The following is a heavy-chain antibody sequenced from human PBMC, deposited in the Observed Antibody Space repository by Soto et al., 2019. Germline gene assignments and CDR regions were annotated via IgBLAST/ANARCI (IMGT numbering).Heavy chain of an antibody. CDR1: GYTFTSYY. D-gene: IGHD5-12*01. CDR2: INPSGGST. Sequence: QVQLVQSGAEVKKPGASVKVSCKASGYTFTSYYMHWVRQAPGQGLEWMGIINPSGGSTSYAQKFQGRVTMTRDTSTSTVYMELSSLRSEDTAVYYCARDTLYSGYDWGYFDYWGQGTLVTVSS. J-gene: IGHJ4*02. V-gene: IGHV1-46*03. CDR3: ARDTLYSGYDWGYFDY.